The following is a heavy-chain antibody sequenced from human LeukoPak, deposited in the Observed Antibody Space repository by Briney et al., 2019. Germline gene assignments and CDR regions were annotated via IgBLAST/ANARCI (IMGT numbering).Heavy chain of an antibody. D-gene: IGHD5-18*01. CDR2: INPSGGST. J-gene: IGHJ4*02. CDR1: GYTFTSYY. Sequence: ASVKVSCKASGYTFTSYYMHWVRQAPGQGLEWMGIINPSGGSTSYAQKFQGRVTMTRDTSTSTVYMELSSLRSEDTAVYYCATDVGYSYGSRAKYFDYWGQGTLVTVSS. V-gene: IGHV1-46*01. CDR3: ATDVGYSYGSRAKYFDY.